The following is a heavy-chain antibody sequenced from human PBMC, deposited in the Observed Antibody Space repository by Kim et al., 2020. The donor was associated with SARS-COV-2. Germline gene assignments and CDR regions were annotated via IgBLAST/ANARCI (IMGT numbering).Heavy chain of an antibody. CDR2: IYTSGST. D-gene: IGHD6-13*01. CDR1: GGSISSYY. V-gene: IGHV4-4*07. J-gene: IGHJ4*02. Sequence: SETLSLTCTVSGGSISSYYWSWIRQPAGKGLEWIGRIYTSGSTNYNPSLKSRVTMSVDTSKNQFSPKLSSVTAADTAVYYCARSLPDYSSSWYENFDYWGQGTLVTVSS. CDR3: ARSLPDYSSSWYENFDY.